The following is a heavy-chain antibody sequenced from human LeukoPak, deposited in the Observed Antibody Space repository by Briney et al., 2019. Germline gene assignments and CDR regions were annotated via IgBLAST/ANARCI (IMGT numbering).Heavy chain of an antibody. CDR2: IYHSGST. CDR3: ARDRAGAFDI. D-gene: IGHD3-10*01. J-gene: IGHJ3*02. CDR1: GYSISSGYY. V-gene: IGHV4-38-2*02. Sequence: SETLSLTCTVSGYSISSGYYWGWIRQPPGTGLEWIGSIYHSGSTYYNPSLKSRVTISVDTSKNQFSLKLSSVTAADTAVYYCARDRAGAFDIWGQGTMTTVSS.